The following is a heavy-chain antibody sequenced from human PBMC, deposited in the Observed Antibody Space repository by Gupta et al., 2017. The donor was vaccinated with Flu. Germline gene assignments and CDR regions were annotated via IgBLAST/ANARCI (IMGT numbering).Heavy chain of an antibody. CDR3: ARDRARGGLVSAFDI. J-gene: IGHJ3*02. CDR1: GYY. CDR2: INPNRGGT. Sequence: GYYFHWVRQAPGQGLEWMGWINPNRGGTNYAQKFQGRVTMTRDKSIATAYMELSRLRSDDTAVYYGARDRARGGLVSAFDIWGQGSMVSVSS. V-gene: IGHV1-2*02. D-gene: IGHD1-26*01.